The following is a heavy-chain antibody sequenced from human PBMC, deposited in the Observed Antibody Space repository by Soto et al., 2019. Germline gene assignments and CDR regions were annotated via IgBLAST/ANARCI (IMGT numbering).Heavy chain of an antibody. Sequence: QVQLVESGGGVVQPGRSLRLSCAASGFTFNSYAMRWVRQAPGKGLEWVAVISYDGSNKYYADSVKGRFTISRDNSKNTLYLQMNSLRAEDTAVYYCAREWGGGSQLDYFDYWGQGTLVTVSS. CDR3: AREWGGGSQLDYFDY. J-gene: IGHJ4*02. D-gene: IGHD3-10*01. V-gene: IGHV3-30-3*01. CDR1: GFTFNSYA. CDR2: ISYDGSNK.